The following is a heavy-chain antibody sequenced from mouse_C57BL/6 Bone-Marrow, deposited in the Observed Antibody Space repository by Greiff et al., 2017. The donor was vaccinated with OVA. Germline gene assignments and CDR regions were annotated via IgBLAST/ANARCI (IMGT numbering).Heavy chain of an antibody. V-gene: IGHV5-4*01. D-gene: IGHD2-3*01. CDR1: GFTFSSYA. Sequence: EVQLVESGGGLVKPGGSLKLSCAASGFTFSSYAMSWVRQTPEQRLEWVATISDGGSYTYYPDNVKGRFPIFRDNAKSNLYLQMSHLKSEDTAMYYCARDGGYYVSLAYWGQGTLVTVSA. J-gene: IGHJ3*01. CDR2: ISDGGSYT. CDR3: ARDGGYYVSLAY.